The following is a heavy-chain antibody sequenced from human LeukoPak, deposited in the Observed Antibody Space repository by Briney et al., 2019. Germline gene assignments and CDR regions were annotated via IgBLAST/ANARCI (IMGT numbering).Heavy chain of an antibody. CDR3: AREHGSSSFWFDP. Sequence: GGSLRLSCAASGFTLSSYAMSWVRQAPGRGLEWVSSVTTSSNYIYYADSVKGRVTISRDNAKNSLYLQMNSLRAEDTAVYYCAREHGSSSFWFDPWGQGTLVTVSS. CDR2: VTTSSNYI. J-gene: IGHJ5*02. CDR1: GFTLSSYA. D-gene: IGHD6-6*01. V-gene: IGHV3-21*01.